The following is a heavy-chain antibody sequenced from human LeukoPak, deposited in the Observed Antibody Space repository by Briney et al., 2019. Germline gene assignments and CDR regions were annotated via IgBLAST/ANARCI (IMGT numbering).Heavy chain of an antibody. CDR2: IYNSVRT. J-gene: IGHJ6*02. CDR1: GGSFSSGSYY. D-gene: IGHD5-12*01. V-gene: IGHV4-61*01. CDR3: VRDLVATIDHYYYGMDV. Sequence: SETLSLTCIVSGGSFSSGSYYWRWLRQPPGKGLEWLGYIYNSVRTNYNPSLKSRVTISVDTSKNQLSLKLSSVTAADTAVYFCVRDLVATIDHYYYGMDVWGQGTTVTVSS.